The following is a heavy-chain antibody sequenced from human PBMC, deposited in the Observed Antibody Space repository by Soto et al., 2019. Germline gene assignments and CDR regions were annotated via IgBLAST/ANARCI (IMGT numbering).Heavy chain of an antibody. CDR2: IIPIFGTA. CDR3: ATHEIGHCISASCYKGGYYYGMDV. J-gene: IGHJ6*02. CDR1: GGTFSSYA. Sequence: SVKVSCKASGGTFSSYAISWVRQAPGQGLEWMGGIIPIFGTADYAQKFQGRVTITADESTSTAYMELSSLRSEDTAMYYCATHEIGHCISASCYKGGYYYGMDVWG. D-gene: IGHD2-2*02. V-gene: IGHV1-69*13.